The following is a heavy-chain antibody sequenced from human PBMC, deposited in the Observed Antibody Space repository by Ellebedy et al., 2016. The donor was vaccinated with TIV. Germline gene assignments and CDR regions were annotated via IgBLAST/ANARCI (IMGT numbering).Heavy chain of an antibody. CDR3: ATDGSYGDYLSPTHAFVM. CDR1: RFTFSSYW. CDR2: INQDGSEK. D-gene: IGHD4-17*01. Sequence: GGSLRLSCAASRFTFSSYWMSWVRQAPGKGLEWVANINQDGSEKYYVDSVWGRFTISRENAKNSLYLQINSLRAEDTAVYYYATDGSYGDYLSPTHAFVMWGQGTMVTVSS. J-gene: IGHJ3*02. V-gene: IGHV3-7*01.